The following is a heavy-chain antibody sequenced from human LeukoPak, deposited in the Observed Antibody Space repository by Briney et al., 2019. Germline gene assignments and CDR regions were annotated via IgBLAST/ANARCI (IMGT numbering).Heavy chain of an antibody. CDR3: ANDAAQQQLSNLFYGMDV. D-gene: IGHD6-13*01. CDR2: ISYDGSNK. V-gene: IGHV3-30*18. CDR1: GFTFSSYG. J-gene: IGHJ6*02. Sequence: PGRSLRLSCAASGFTFSSYGMHWVRQAPGKGLEWVAVISYDGSNKYYADSVKGRFTISRDNSKYTLYLQMTSLRAEDTAVYFCANDAAQQQLSNLFYGMDVWGQGTTVTVSS.